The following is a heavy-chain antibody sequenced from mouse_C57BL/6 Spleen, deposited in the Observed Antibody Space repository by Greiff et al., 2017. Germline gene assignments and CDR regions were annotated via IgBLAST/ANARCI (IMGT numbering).Heavy chain of an antibody. Sequence: QVQLKQSGAELVKPGASVKISCKASGYAFSSSWMNWVKQRPGKGLEWIGQIYPGDGDTNYNGKFKGKATLTADKSSSTAYMQLSSLTSEDSAVYFCARFGFAYWGQGTLVTVSA. J-gene: IGHJ3*01. V-gene: IGHV1-80*01. CDR2: IYPGDGDT. CDR1: GYAFSSSW. CDR3: ARFGFAY.